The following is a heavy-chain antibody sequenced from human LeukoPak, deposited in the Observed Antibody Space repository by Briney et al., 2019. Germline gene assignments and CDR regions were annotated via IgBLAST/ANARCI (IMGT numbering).Heavy chain of an antibody. Sequence: SETLSLTCPVSGGSISNYYYRTWIRQPPGKGLEWIGYDYYTGSTNFNPSLKSRVTISVDTSKNQFSLKLSSVTAADTAVYYCARIGHEDYYFDYWGQGTLVTVSS. J-gene: IGHJ4*02. V-gene: IGHV4-59*01. CDR3: ARIGHEDYYFDY. CDR1: GGSISNYY. CDR2: DYYTGST.